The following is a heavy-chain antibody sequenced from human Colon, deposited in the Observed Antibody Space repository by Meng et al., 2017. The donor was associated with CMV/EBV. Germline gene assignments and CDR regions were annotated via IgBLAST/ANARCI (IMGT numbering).Heavy chain of an antibody. D-gene: IGHD6-19*01. J-gene: IGHJ4*02. V-gene: IGHV1-8*01. CDR1: GYTFTSYD. Sequence: ASVKVSCKASGYTFTSYDINWVRQATGQGLEWMGWMNPNSGNTGYAQKFQGRVTMTRNTSISTAYMELSSLRSEDTAVYYCARGYGYSSGRLGDFDYWGQGTLVTVSS. CDR3: ARGYGYSSGRLGDFDY. CDR2: MNPNSGNT.